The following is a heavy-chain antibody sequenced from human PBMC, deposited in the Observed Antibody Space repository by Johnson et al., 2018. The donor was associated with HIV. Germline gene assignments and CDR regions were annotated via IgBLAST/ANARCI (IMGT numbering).Heavy chain of an antibody. CDR2: ISYDGSNK. CDR3: ATRDPTHRPGVLDI. V-gene: IGHV3-30*04. D-gene: IGHD1-14*01. J-gene: IGHJ3*02. Sequence: QVQLVESGGGLVQPGGSLRLSCAASGFTFSSYAMHWVRQAPGKGLEWVAVISYDGSNKYYAESVKGRFTISRDNSKNTLYLQMNSLRAEDTAVYYCATRDPTHRPGVLDIWGQGTMVTISS. CDR1: GFTFSSYA.